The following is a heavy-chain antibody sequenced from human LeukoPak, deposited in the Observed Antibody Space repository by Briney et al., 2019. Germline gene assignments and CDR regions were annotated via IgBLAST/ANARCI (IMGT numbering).Heavy chain of an antibody. J-gene: IGHJ5*02. D-gene: IGHD6-13*01. CDR1: GFTFSSYG. Sequence: GGSLRLSCAASGFTFSSYGMHWVRQAPGKGLEWVAVIWYDGSNKYYADSVKGRFTISRDNSKNTLYLQMNSLRAEDTAVYYCARDQAGPRNPMFDPWGQGTLVTVSS. CDR3: ARDQAGPRNPMFDP. CDR2: IWYDGSNK. V-gene: IGHV3-33*01.